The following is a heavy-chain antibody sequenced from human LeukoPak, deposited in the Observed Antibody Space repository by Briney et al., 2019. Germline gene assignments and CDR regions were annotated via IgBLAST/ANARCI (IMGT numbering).Heavy chain of an antibody. V-gene: IGHV3-23*01. Sequence: GGSLRLSCAASGFTFSSYAMSWVRQAPGKGLEWVSAISGSGGSTYYTDSVKGRFTISRDNSKNTLYLQMNSLRAEDTAVYYCAKDKRGVVTAMRIYFDYWGQGTLVTVSS. D-gene: IGHD2-21*02. J-gene: IGHJ4*02. CDR1: GFTFSSYA. CDR3: AKDKRGVVTAMRIYFDY. CDR2: ISGSGGST.